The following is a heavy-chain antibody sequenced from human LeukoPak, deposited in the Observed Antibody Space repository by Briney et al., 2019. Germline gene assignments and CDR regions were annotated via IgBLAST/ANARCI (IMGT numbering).Heavy chain of an antibody. CDR3: ARDRGGYFDL. D-gene: IGHD4-17*01. CDR2: IYYSGSA. V-gene: IGHV4-59*01. Sequence: PSETLSLTCTVSGGSICSYYWSWIRQPPGKGLEWIGYIYYSGSANYNPSLKSRVTISVDTSKNQFSLKLSSVTAADTAVFYCARDRGGYFDLWGRGTLVTVSS. CDR1: GGSICSYY. J-gene: IGHJ2*01.